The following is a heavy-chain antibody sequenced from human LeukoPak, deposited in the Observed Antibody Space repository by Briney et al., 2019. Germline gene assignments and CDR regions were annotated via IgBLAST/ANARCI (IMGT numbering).Heavy chain of an antibody. D-gene: IGHD3-10*01. Sequence: GGSLRLSCAASGFTVSSNYMSWVRQAPGKGLEWVTLIYINGSTYYADSVKGRFTISRDNSKNTLYLQMNSLRAEDTALYYCARDLGFGDYGMGVWGKGTTVTVSS. CDR3: ARDLGFGDYGMGV. J-gene: IGHJ6*04. CDR2: IYINGST. V-gene: IGHV3-53*01. CDR1: GFTVSSNY.